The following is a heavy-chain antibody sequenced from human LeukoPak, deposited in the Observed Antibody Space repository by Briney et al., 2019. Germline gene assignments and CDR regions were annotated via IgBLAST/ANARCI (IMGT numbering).Heavy chain of an antibody. CDR2: ISFDGNDE. Sequence: PAGGSLRLSCAASGFIFSSFAIHWVRQAPGKGLEWLAVISFDGNDEYYADSVRGRFTISRDNSKNTVGLQMNSLRGEDTAVFYCASSRQRMAGLRQLEYHFDSWGQGSLVIVS. CDR3: ASSRQRMAGLRQLEYHFDS. J-gene: IGHJ4*02. CDR1: GFIFSSFA. D-gene: IGHD1-1*01. V-gene: IGHV3-30*01.